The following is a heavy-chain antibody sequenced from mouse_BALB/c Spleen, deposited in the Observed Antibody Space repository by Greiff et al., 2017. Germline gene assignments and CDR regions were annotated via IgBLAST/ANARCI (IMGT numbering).Heavy chain of an antibody. D-gene: IGHD4-1*01. CDR3: APHGTWYAMDY. V-gene: IGHV2-5-1*01. Sequence: QVQLKESGPSLVQPSQSLSITCTVSGFSFNSYGVHWVRQSPGKGLEWLGVIWRGGSTDYNAAFMSRLSITKDNSKSQVFFKMNSLQADDTAIYYCAPHGTWYAMDYWGQGTSVTVSS. J-gene: IGHJ4*01. CDR1: GFSFNSYG. CDR2: IWRGGST.